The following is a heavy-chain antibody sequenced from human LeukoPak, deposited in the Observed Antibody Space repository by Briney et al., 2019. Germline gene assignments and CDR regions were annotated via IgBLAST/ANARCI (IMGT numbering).Heavy chain of an antibody. CDR3: ARTFYYGSGRARYMDV. V-gene: IGHV1-2*02. J-gene: IGHJ6*03. CDR2: INPDSGGT. D-gene: IGHD3-10*01. CDR1: GYTFTGYH. Sequence: ASVKVSCKASGYTFTGYHMHWVRQAPGQGLEWMGWINPDSGGTDYAQKFQGRVTMTRDTSISTACMELSRLRSDDTAMYYCARTFYYGSGRARYMDVWGKGTTVTVSS.